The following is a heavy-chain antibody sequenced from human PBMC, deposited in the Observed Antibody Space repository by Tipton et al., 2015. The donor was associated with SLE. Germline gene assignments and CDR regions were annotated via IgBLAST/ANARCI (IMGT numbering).Heavy chain of an antibody. CDR3: ARGGDTYFYDGSGYRSDFDV. V-gene: IGHV4-4*02. Sequence: SLTCTVSGGSISSNTWWNWVRQPPGMGLEWIGEIHHRGTTNYNPSLKSRVTISVDKSKSQFSLKLTSVTAADTAVYYCARGGDTYFYDGSGYRSDFDVWGPGTMVTVSS. CDR1: GGSISSNTW. D-gene: IGHD3-22*01. J-gene: IGHJ3*01. CDR2: IHHRGTT.